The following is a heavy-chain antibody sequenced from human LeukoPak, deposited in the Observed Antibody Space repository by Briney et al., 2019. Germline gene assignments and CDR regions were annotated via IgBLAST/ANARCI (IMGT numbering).Heavy chain of an antibody. CDR2: IYYSGST. V-gene: IGHV4-39*01. D-gene: IGHD5-12*01. Sequence: SETLSLTCTVSGGSISSSNYYWAWTRQPPGKGLEWIGSIYYSGSTYYNPSLKSRVTISVDTSKNQFSLKLSSVTAADTAVYYCARRIIVATIDFWGQGTLVTVSS. CDR3: ARRIIVATIDF. CDR1: GGSISSSNYY. J-gene: IGHJ4*02.